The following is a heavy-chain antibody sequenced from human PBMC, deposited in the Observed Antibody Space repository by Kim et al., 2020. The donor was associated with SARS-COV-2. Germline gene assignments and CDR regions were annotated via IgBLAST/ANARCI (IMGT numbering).Heavy chain of an antibody. D-gene: IGHD2-2*01. Sequence: GGSLRLSCAASEFTFSTYWMYWVRQAPGKGLVWVSRISSSGNSTNYADSVKGRFTISRDNAKNTLYLQMNSLREEDTAVYYCARESSTSCPCYYMDVWGKGTPVTVSS. CDR2: ISSSGNST. CDR1: EFTFSTYW. V-gene: IGHV3-74*01. CDR3: ARESSTSCPCYYMDV. J-gene: IGHJ6*03.